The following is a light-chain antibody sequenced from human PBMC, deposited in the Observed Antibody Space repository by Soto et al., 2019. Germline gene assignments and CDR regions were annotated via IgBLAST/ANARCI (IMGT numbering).Light chain of an antibody. CDR2: DAS. CDR3: QQRSNWRIT. J-gene: IGKJ5*01. Sequence: EIVLTQSPATLCFCPGGRGSLSCRASQSVSSYLAWYQQKPGQAPRLLIYDASNRATGIPARFSGSGSGTDFTLTISSLEPEDFAVYYCQQRSNWRITFGQGTRLEIK. V-gene: IGKV3-11*01. CDR1: QSVSSY.